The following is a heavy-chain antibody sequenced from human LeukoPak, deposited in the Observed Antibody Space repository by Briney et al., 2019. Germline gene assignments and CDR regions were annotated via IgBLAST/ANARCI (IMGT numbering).Heavy chain of an antibody. V-gene: IGHV3-33*01. Sequence: PGGSLRLSCAASGFTFSSYGMHWVRQAPGKRLEWVAVIWYDGSNKYYADSVKGRFTISGDNSKNTLYLQMNSLRAEDTAVYYCARGRQLGYSSGWYFDYWGQGTLVTVSS. D-gene: IGHD6-19*01. CDR1: GFTFSSYG. CDR2: IWYDGSNK. J-gene: IGHJ4*02. CDR3: ARGRQLGYSSGWYFDY.